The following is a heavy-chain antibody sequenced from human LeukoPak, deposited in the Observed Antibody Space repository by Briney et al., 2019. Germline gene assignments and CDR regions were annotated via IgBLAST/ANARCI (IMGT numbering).Heavy chain of an antibody. J-gene: IGHJ6*03. Sequence: SETLSLTCAVYGGSFSGYYWSWIRQPPRKGLEWIGEINHSGSTNYNPSLKSRVTISVDTSKNQFSLKLSSVTAADTAVYYCARGRYSSSWYGYYYYMDVWGKGTTVTVSS. V-gene: IGHV4-34*01. CDR1: GGSFSGYY. CDR3: ARGRYSSSWYGYYYYMDV. CDR2: INHSGST. D-gene: IGHD6-13*01.